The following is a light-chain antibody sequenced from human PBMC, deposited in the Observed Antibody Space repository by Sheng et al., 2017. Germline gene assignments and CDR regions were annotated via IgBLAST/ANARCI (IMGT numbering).Light chain of an antibody. J-gene: IGKJ1*01. CDR2: KAS. V-gene: IGKV1-5*03. Sequence: DIQMTQSPSTLSASVGDRVTITCRASQSISTWLAWYQQKSGKAPRLLIYKASSLESGVPSRFSGXGSGTEXTLTISSLQPDDFATYYCQQYSSWWTFGQGTKVEIK. CDR3: QQYSSWWT. CDR1: QSISTW.